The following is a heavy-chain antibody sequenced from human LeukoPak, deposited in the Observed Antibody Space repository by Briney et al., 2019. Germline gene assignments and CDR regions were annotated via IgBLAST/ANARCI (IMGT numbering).Heavy chain of an antibody. CDR2: ISYDGSNK. J-gene: IGHJ4*02. CDR3: ARESSSGWSPFDY. Sequence: GRSLKLSCAASGFTFSSYAMHWVRQAPGKGLEWVAVISYDGSNKYYADSVKGRFTISRDNSKNTLYLQMNSLRAEDTAVYYCARESSSGWSPFDYWGQGTLVTVSS. V-gene: IGHV3-30-3*01. CDR1: GFTFSSYA. D-gene: IGHD6-19*01.